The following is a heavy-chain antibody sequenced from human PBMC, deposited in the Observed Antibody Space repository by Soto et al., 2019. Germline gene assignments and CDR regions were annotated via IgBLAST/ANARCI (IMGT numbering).Heavy chain of an antibody. CDR1: GFDFRSYG. V-gene: IGHV3-30*03. CDR3: VRDSGWPILNFDS. D-gene: IGHD3-10*01. Sequence: LRLSCAASGFDFRSYGIHWVRQAPGRGLEWVAAASYDGSETYYADSAKGRFTVSKEISKNTVFLQMNALRHEDTALYFCVRDSGWPILNFDSWGQGTLVTVSS. J-gene: IGHJ4*02. CDR2: ASYDGSET.